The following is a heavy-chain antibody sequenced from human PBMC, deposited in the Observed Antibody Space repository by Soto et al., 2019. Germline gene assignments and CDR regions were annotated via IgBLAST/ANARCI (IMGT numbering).Heavy chain of an antibody. D-gene: IGHD2-2*01. CDR3: ASPKVTSSWSSDY. V-gene: IGHV3-23*01. CDR1: GITFGSRA. CDR2: ITDNGGDT. Sequence: PGGSLRLSCVASGITFGSRAMSWVRQAPGEGLEWVSTITDNGGDTKSADSVKGRFTISRDNSKNTLYLQMNSLRVEDTAVYYCASPKVTSSWSSDYWGQGTLVTAPQ. J-gene: IGHJ4*02.